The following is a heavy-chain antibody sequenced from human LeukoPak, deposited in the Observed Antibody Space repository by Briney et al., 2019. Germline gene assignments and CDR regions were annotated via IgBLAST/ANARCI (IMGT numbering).Heavy chain of an antibody. Sequence: GGSLRLSCAASGFTFSSYSMNWVRQAPGKGLEWVSSISSSSSYIYYANSVKGRFTISRDNAKNSLYLQMNSLRAEDTAVYYCARGPPLYGSSGPTFQHWGQGTLVTVSS. CDR1: GFTFSSYS. CDR2: ISSSSSYI. J-gene: IGHJ1*01. CDR3: ARGPPLYGSSGPTFQH. D-gene: IGHD3-22*01. V-gene: IGHV3-21*01.